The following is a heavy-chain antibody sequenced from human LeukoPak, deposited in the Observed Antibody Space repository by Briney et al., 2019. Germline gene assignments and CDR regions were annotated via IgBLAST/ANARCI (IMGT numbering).Heavy chain of an antibody. D-gene: IGHD1-1*01. CDR3: ARAGITTTGSLAY. Sequence: ASVKVSCKACGYTFTSYYMHWVRQAPGQGLEWMGISYPSGGSTSYAQKFQGRVTMTRDTSTSTVYMELSSLRSEDTAVYYCARAGITTTGSLAYWGQGTLVTVSS. J-gene: IGHJ4*02. CDR1: GYTFTSYY. CDR2: SYPSGGST. V-gene: IGHV1-46*01.